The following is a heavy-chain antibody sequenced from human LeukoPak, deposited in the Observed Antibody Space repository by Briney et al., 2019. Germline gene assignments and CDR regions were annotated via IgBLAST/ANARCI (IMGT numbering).Heavy chain of an antibody. J-gene: IGHJ4*02. Sequence: GGSLRLSCAASGFTFSEYYMSWIRQAPGKGLEWVSYITASGSTIYYADSVKGRFTISRDNAKNSLYLQMNSLRAEDTAIYYCARVNKGYCSSTSCSPDSDYGYWGQGTLVTVSS. CDR2: ITASGSTI. V-gene: IGHV3-11*04. CDR1: GFTFSEYY. D-gene: IGHD2-2*01. CDR3: ARVNKGYCSSTSCSPDSDYGY.